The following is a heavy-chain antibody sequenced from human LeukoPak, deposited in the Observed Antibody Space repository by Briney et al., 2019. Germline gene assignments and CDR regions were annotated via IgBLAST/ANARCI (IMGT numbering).Heavy chain of an antibody. CDR3: ARDWATGGNYYFMDV. V-gene: IGHV3-30*01. CDR1: GFTFSHYA. D-gene: IGHD3-16*01. Sequence: PGGSLRHSCAASGFTFSHYAMYWVRQAPGKGLEWVAVISYDGSNKYYADSVKGRFTISRDNSKNTLYLQMHSLRTEDTAVYYCARDWATGGNYYFMDVWGTGITVTVSS. CDR2: ISYDGSNK. J-gene: IGHJ6*03.